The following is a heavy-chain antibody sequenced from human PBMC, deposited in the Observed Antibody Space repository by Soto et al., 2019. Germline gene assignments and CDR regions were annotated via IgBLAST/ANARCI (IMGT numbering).Heavy chain of an antibody. Sequence: QVRLVESGGGVVQPGRSLRLSCAASGFTFSSYGMHWVRQAPGKGLEWVAVIWYDGSNKYYADSVKGRFTISRDNSKNTLYLQMNSLRAEDTAVYYCARDEDSSSPFDYWGQGTLVTVSS. J-gene: IGHJ4*02. V-gene: IGHV3-33*01. CDR2: IWYDGSNK. CDR3: ARDEDSSSPFDY. D-gene: IGHD6-6*01. CDR1: GFTFSSYG.